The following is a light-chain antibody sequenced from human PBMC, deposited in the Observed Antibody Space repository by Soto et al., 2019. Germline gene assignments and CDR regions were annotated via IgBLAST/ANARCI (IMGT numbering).Light chain of an antibody. CDR3: QQYNNWPQT. V-gene: IGKV3D-15*01. CDR1: QSVSSN. J-gene: IGKJ1*01. Sequence: EVVMRHSPATLSVSPGDRATLSCRASQSVSSNLAWYQQKPGQAPRLLIYGASTRATGIPARFSGSGSGTEFTLTISSLQSEDFAVYYCQQYNNWPQTFGQGTKVDIK. CDR2: GAS.